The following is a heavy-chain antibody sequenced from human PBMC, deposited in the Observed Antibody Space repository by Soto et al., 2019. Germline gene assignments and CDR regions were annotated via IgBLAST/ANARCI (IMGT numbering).Heavy chain of an antibody. CDR1: GYSFASYW. V-gene: IGHV5-10-1*01. CDR3: AVPAHSSGYYHDAFDI. J-gene: IGHJ3*02. Sequence: PGESLKISCKGSGYSFASYWISWVRQMPGKGLEWMGRIDPSDSYTNYSPSFQGHVTISADKSISTAYLQWSSLKASDTAMYYCAVPAHSSGYYHDAFDIWGQGTMVTVS. D-gene: IGHD3-22*01. CDR2: IDPSDSYT.